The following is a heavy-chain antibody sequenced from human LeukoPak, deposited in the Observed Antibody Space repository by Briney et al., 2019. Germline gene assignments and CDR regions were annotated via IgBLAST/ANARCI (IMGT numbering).Heavy chain of an antibody. Sequence: GESLKISCKASGYTFTSYWIGWVRQMPGKSLEWMGIIYPGDSDTRYSPSFQGQITISADKSISTAYLQWSSLKASDTAMYYCARESYYYGSGSSQRRPFDYWGQGTLVTVSS. J-gene: IGHJ4*02. V-gene: IGHV5-51*01. CDR2: IYPGDSDT. CDR1: GYTFTSYW. D-gene: IGHD3-10*01. CDR3: ARESYYYGSGSSQRRPFDY.